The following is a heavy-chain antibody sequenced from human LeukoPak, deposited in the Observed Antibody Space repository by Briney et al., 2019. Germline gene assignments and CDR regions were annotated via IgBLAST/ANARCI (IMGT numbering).Heavy chain of an antibody. Sequence: GGSLRLSCSASGFIFSTYTMYWVRQAPGKGLEYVSVINGDGHSTNYIDSVKGRFTISRDNSKNTLYLQMSSLRAEDTAVYYCVGDQVDTTGYLRWGQGTRVTVSA. CDR3: VGDQVDTTGYLR. CDR2: INGDGHST. J-gene: IGHJ4*02. CDR1: GFIFSTYT. D-gene: IGHD3-22*01. V-gene: IGHV3-64D*06.